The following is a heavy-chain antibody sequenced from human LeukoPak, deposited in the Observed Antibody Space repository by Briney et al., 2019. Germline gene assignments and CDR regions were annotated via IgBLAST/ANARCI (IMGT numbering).Heavy chain of an antibody. V-gene: IGHV5-10-1*01. Sequence: PGGSLRISCKGSGYSFTSYWISWVRQMPGKGLEWMGRIDPSDSYTNYSPSFQGHVTISADKSISTAYLQWSSLAASDTAMYYCAMARSRVAGLRYFHHWGQGTLVTVSS. J-gene: IGHJ1*01. CDR3: AMARSRVAGLRYFHH. CDR2: IDPSDSYT. D-gene: IGHD6-19*01. CDR1: GYSFTSYW.